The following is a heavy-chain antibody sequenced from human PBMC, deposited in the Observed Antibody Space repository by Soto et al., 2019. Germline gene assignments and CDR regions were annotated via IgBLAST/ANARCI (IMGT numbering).Heavy chain of an antibody. CDR1: GFTVSSNY. Sequence: EVQLVESGGGLIQPGGSLRPSCAASGFTVSSNYLTWVRQAPGKGLEWVSTIFSGGKTYYADSVKGRITVSRDNSKNTLFLHMNSLREEDTAVYYCGRNGGYSYGGVDYWGQGTLVTVSS. V-gene: IGHV3-53*01. J-gene: IGHJ4*02. D-gene: IGHD6-13*01. CDR2: IFSGGKT. CDR3: GRNGGYSYGGVDY.